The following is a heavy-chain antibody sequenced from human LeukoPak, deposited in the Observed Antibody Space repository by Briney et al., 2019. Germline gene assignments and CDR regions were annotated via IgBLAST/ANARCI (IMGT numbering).Heavy chain of an antibody. CDR3: ARHLPDTAMVIDY. V-gene: IGHV5-51*01. CDR2: IYPGDSDT. Sequence: GESLKISCKGSGYSFATYWIAWVRQMPGKGLEWMEIIYPGDSDTRYSPSFQGQVTISADKSISTAYLQWSSLKASDTAMYYCARHLPDTAMVIDYWGQGTLVTVSS. D-gene: IGHD5-18*01. CDR1: GYSFATYW. J-gene: IGHJ4*02.